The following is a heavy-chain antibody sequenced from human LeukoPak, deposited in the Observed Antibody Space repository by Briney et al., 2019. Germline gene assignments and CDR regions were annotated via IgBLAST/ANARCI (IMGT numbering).Heavy chain of an antibody. D-gene: IGHD3-9*01. J-gene: IGHJ6*02. V-gene: IGHV1-46*01. CDR2: INPSGGST. CDR3: ARGRPYFDWLLRPRACYGMDV. CDR1: GYTFTSYY. Sequence: ASVKVSCKASGYTFTSYYMHWVRQAPGQGLEWMGIINPSGGSTSYAQKFQGRVTMTRDTSTSTVYMELSSLRSEDTAVYYCARGRPYFDWLLRPRACYGMDVWGQGTTVTVSS.